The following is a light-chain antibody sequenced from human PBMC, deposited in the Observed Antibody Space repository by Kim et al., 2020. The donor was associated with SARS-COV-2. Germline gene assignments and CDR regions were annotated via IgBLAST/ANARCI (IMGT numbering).Light chain of an antibody. CDR1: QTVRNSF. CDR2: GAS. Sequence: EIVLTQSPGTLSLSPGERATLSCRASQTVRNSFIAWYQQKPGQAPRLLIYGASSRATGISDRFSGSGSGTGFTLTISRLEPEDFAVYYCQQYGSSALTFGGGTKVDIK. CDR3: QQYGSSALT. J-gene: IGKJ4*01. V-gene: IGKV3-20*01.